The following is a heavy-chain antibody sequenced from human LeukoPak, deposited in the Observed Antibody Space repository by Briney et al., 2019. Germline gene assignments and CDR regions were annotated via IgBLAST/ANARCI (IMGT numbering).Heavy chain of an antibody. D-gene: IGHD3-3*01. CDR3: AIVNYDFWSGRYHTIDY. CDR2: INTNTGNP. V-gene: IGHV7-4-1*02. J-gene: IGHJ4*02. Sequence: ASVKVSCKASGYTFTSYAMNWVRQAPGQGLEWMGWINTNTGNPTYAQGFTGRFVFSLDTSVSTAYLQISSLKAEDTAVYYCAIVNYDFWSGRYHTIDYWGQGTLVTVSS. CDR1: GYTFTSYA.